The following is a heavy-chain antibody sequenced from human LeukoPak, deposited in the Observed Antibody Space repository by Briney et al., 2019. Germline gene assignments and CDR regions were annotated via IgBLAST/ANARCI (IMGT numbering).Heavy chain of an antibody. CDR2: ISNTGTT. D-gene: IGHD1-26*01. J-gene: IGHJ4*02. CDR3: ARGVGSKSYFDN. CDR1: GGSISSYY. V-gene: IGHV4-59*01. Sequence: SETLSLTCTVSGGSISSYYWSWIRLPPGRGLEWIGYISNTGTTKFNPSLQSRLTISVDTSKNQLSLMLSSVTAADTAVYYCARGVGSKSYFDNWGQGTLVTVSS.